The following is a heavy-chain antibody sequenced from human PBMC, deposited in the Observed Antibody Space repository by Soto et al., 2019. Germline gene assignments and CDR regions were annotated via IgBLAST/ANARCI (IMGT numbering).Heavy chain of an antibody. J-gene: IGHJ3*02. D-gene: IGHD6-13*01. V-gene: IGHV1-69*02. CDR1: GGSFSTYN. Sequence: QVQLVQSGAEVKKPRSSVKVSLKASGGSFSTYNIIWVRQAPGQGLEWMGRILPMLDITNSAQRFQGRVTITADKSTSTAYLELSSLRSEDTAVYYCTLGSWSAETFDIWGRGTMVTVSS. CDR3: TLGSWSAETFDI. CDR2: ILPMLDIT.